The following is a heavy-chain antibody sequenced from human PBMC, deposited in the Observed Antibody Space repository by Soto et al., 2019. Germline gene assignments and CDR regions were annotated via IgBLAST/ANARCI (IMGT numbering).Heavy chain of an antibody. CDR1: GYDFTAYD. V-gene: IGHV1-8*02. CDR2: MIPINGDT. D-gene: IGHD6-13*01. J-gene: IGHJ6*02. CDR3: GRGPSPRAPAGGTPYYYAMDV. Sequence: ASVKVTCKASGYDFTAYDIDWVRQASGQGLEWMGWMIPINGDTGSARRFQGRVSMTRNTATGTDYLELSSLRSDDSAVYYCGRGPSPRAPAGGTPYYYAMDVWGQGTTVTVSS.